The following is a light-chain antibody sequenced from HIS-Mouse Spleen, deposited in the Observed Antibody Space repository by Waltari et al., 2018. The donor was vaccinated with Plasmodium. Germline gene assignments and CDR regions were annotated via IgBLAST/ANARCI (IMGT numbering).Light chain of an antibody. CDR3: QSADSSGTYRV. V-gene: IGLV3-25*03. J-gene: IGLJ2*01. CDR2: KDS. Sequence: SYELTQPPSVSVSPGPTARITCTGDALPKQYAYWSQQKPGQAPVLVIYKDSERPSGIPERFSGSSSGTTVTLTISGVQAEDEADYYCQSADSSGTYRVFGGGTKLTVL. CDR1: ALPKQY.